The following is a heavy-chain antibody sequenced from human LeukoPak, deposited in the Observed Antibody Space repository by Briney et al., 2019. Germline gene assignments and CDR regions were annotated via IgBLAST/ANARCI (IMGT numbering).Heavy chain of an antibody. D-gene: IGHD2-2*01. CDR1: GGTFSSYA. Sequence: SVKVSCKASGGTFSSYAISWVRQAPGQGLEWMGGIIPIFGTANYAQKFQGRVTITADESTSTAYMELSSLRSEDTAVYYCARDLDEVSVVPAANDAFDIWSQGTMVTVSS. CDR2: IIPIFGTA. J-gene: IGHJ3*02. V-gene: IGHV1-69*13. CDR3: ARDLDEVSVVPAANDAFDI.